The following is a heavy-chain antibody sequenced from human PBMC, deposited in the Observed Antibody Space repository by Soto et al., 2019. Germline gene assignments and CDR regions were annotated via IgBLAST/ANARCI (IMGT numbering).Heavy chain of an antibody. CDR2: ISWNSGSR. CDR1: GFTFGDYA. J-gene: IGHJ5*01. V-gene: IGHV3-9*01. D-gene: IGHD2-8*01. CDR3: TKDPYQLMVYTFDF. Sequence: EVQLVESGGGLVQPGRSLRLSCAASGFTFGDYAMHWVRQTPGKGLEWVSAISWNSGSRAYADSVKGRFSISRDNAKNSLYLQMNSLRSEDTALYYCTKDPYQLMVYTFDFWGKGTQVTVSS.